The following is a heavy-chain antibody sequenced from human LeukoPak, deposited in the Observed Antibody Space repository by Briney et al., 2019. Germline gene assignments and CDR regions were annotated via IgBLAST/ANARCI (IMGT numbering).Heavy chain of an antibody. V-gene: IGHV4-39*01. D-gene: IGHD3-10*01. CDR3: ARHVNVGRITMVRGVKPWFDP. CDR1: GGSIRSSNYY. Sequence: SETLSLTCTVSGGSIRSSNYYWGWIRQPPGKGLEWIGSISYSGSTYFNPSLKSRVTISVDTSKNQFSLKLSSVTAADTAVYYCARHVNVGRITMVRGVKPWFDPWGQGTLVTVSS. CDR2: ISYSGST. J-gene: IGHJ5*02.